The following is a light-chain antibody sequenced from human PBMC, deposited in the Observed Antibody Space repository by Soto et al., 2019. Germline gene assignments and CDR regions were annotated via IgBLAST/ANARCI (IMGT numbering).Light chain of an antibody. CDR1: SSDVGGYNY. J-gene: IGLJ2*01. CDR3: SSYTSSSTQV. V-gene: IGLV2-14*01. Sequence: QSALTQPASVSGSPGQSITISCTGTSSDVGGYNYVSWYQQHPGKAPKLMIYEVSNRPSGVSNRFSGSKSGKTASLTISELPAEDEADYYCSSYTSSSTQVFGGGTKLTVL. CDR2: EVS.